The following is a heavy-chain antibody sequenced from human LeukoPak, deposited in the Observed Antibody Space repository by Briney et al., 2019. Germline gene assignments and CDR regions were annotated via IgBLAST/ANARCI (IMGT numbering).Heavy chain of an antibody. Sequence: SQTLSLTCAISGDSVSSNSAAWNWIRQSPSRGLEWLGRTYYRSKWYNDYAVSVKSRITINADTSKNQFSLQLNSLTPEDTAVYYCAKGGRGGVPGYYGDYVSPWFDPWGQGTLVTVSS. V-gene: IGHV6-1*01. J-gene: IGHJ5*02. CDR1: GDSVSSNSAA. D-gene: IGHD4-17*01. CDR2: TYYRSKWYN. CDR3: AKGGRGGVPGYYGDYVSPWFDP.